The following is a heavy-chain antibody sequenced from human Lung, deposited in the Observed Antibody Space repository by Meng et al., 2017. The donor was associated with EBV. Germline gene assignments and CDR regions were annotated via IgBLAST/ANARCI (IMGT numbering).Heavy chain of an antibody. CDR3: AREPANSSG. CDR2: INTGNGYT. Sequence: QVQLVQSGVEVRKPXXSVKVSCKASGYTFTNHAIHWVRQAPGQRLEWMGWINTGNGYTKYSQKFQGRVTITRDISASTAYMELSSLRSEDTAVYYCAREPANSSGWGQGTLGTVSS. J-gene: IGHJ4*02. V-gene: IGHV1-3*04. D-gene: IGHD6-19*01. CDR1: GYTFTNHA.